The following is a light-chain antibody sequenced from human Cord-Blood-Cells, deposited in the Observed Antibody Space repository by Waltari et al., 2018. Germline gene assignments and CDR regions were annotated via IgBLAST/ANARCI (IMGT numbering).Light chain of an antibody. CDR3: CSYAGSSPRVV. CDR2: EGS. Sequence: QSALTQPASVSGSPGQSITIPCTGTSSDVGSYNLVSWYQQHPGKAPKLMIYEGSKRPSGVSNRFSGSKSGNTASLTISGLQAEDEADYYCCSYAGSSPRVVFGGGTKLTVL. J-gene: IGLJ2*01. CDR1: SSDVGSYNL. V-gene: IGLV2-23*01.